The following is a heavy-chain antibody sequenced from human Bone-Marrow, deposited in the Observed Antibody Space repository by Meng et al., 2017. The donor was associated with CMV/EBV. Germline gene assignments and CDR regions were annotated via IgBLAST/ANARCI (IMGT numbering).Heavy chain of an antibody. D-gene: IGHD3-10*01. J-gene: IGHJ4*02. CDR1: GGSISSSSYY. CDR3: ASRAHYYGSGSYKDY. CDR2: IYYSGST. V-gene: IGHV4-39*07. Sequence: SETLSLTCTVPGGSISSSSYYGGWIRQPPGKGLEWIGSIYYSGSTYYNPSLKSRVTISVDTSKNQFSLKLSSVTAADTAVYYCASRAHYYGSGSYKDYWGQGTLVTVSS.